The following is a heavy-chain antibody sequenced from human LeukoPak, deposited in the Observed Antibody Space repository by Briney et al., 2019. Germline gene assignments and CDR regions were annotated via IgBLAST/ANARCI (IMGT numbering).Heavy chain of an antibody. CDR1: GGSISSYY. V-gene: IGHV4-4*07. J-gene: IGHJ4*02. CDR2: IYTSGST. Sequence: TASETLSLTCTVSGGSISSYYWSWIRQPAGKGLEWIGRIYTSGSTNYNPSLKSRVTMSVDTSKNQFSLKLSSVTAADTAVYYCAREGGITIFGVVTRGPFDYWGRGTLVTVSS. D-gene: IGHD3-3*01. CDR3: AREGGITIFGVVTRGPFDY.